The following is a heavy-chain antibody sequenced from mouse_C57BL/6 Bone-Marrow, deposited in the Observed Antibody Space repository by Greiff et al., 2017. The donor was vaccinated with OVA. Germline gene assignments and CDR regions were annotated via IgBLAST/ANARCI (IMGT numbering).Heavy chain of an antibody. CDR2: IDPSDSYT. CDR1: GYTFTSYW. CDR3: ASAVFAY. Sequence: QVQLQQPGAELVKPGASVKLSCKASGYTFTSYWMQWVKQRPGQGLEWIGEIDPSDSYTNYNQKFKGKATLTVDTSPSTAYMQLNSLTSEDSAVYYCASAVFAYWGPGTLVTVSA. V-gene: IGHV1-50*01. J-gene: IGHJ3*01.